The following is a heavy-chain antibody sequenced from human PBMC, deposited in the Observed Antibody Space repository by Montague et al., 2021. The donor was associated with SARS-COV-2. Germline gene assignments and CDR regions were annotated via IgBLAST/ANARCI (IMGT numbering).Heavy chain of an antibody. J-gene: IGHJ5*02. CDR2: IYYSGTS. V-gene: IGHV4-39*07. D-gene: IGHD3-10*01. CDR1: GGSITCSSCY. CDR3: ARASCYCGSGSHYNNWFDA. Sequence: SETLSLTCTISGGSITCSSCYWVWLRLPQGQGLEWIGSIYYSGTSYYNATLKSRVTMSLDMSKIQLSLRLKSTTAADTAVYFCARASCYCGSGSHYNNWFDAWGQGTVVTVSS.